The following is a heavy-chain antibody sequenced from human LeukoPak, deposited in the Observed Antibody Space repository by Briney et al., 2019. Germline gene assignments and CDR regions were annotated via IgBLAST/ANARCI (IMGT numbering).Heavy chain of an antibody. CDR3: ARMGNWFDP. D-gene: IGHD3-16*01. V-gene: IGHV3-48*01. J-gene: IGHJ5*02. CDR2: ISSSSSTI. Sequence: GGSLRLSCAASGFTFSSYGMHWVRQAPGKGLEWVSYISSSSSTIYYADSVKGRFTISRDNAKNSLYLQMNSLRAEDTAVYYCARMGNWFDPWGQGTLVTVSS. CDR1: GFTFSSYG.